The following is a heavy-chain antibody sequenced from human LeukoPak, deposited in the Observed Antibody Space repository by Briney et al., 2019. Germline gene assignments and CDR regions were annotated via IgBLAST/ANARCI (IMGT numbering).Heavy chain of an antibody. J-gene: IGHJ5*02. CDR2: INTNTGNP. CDR3: ARDRRIVVVTAKGWFDP. V-gene: IGHV7-4-1*02. Sequence: ASVKVSCKAPGYTFTSYAMNWVRQAPGQGLEWMGWINTNTGNPTYAQGFTGRFVFSLDTSVSTAYLQISSLKAEDTAVYYCARDRRIVVVTAKGWFDPWGQGTLVTVSS. CDR1: GYTFTSYA. D-gene: IGHD2-21*02.